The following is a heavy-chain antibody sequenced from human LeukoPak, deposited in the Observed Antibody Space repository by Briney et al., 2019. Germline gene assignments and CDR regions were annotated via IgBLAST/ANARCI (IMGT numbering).Heavy chain of an antibody. CDR3: AIVRSGYLYYFDY. J-gene: IGHJ4*02. V-gene: IGHV5-51*01. CDR1: GYSFTSYW. Sequence: GESLKISCKGSGYSFTSYWIGWVRQMPGKGLEWMGIIYPGDSDTRYSPSFQGQVTISADRSISTAYLQWSSLKASDTAMYYCAIVRSGYLYYFDYWGQGTLVTVSS. D-gene: IGHD3-3*01. CDR2: IYPGDSDT.